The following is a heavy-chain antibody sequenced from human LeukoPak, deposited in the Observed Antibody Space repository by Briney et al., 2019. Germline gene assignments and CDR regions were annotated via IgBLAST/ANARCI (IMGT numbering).Heavy chain of an antibody. V-gene: IGHV3-33*03. CDR2: IWYDGNNK. D-gene: IGHD2-2*02. J-gene: IGHJ4*02. CDR1: GFSFSSYG. Sequence: GRSLRLSCAASGFSFSSYGMHWVRQAPGKGLEWVAVIWYDGNNKYYADSVKGRFTISRDNAKNSLYLQMNSLRAEDTALYYCAKGHGTWQLLYSYFDYWGQGTLVTVSS. CDR3: AKGHGTWQLLYSYFDY.